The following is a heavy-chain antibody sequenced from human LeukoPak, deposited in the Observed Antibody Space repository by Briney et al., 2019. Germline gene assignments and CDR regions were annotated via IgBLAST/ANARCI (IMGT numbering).Heavy chain of an antibody. CDR2: IYYSGST. D-gene: IGHD5-18*01. CDR1: LGPISNYY. CDR3: ALGTLDRYGSTALDY. Sequence: SETLSLTCSGPLGPISNYYWSWIRQPPGKGLEWIGYIYYSGSTNYNPSLKSRVAISVDTSKNQFSLKLSSVTAADTAVYYCALGTLDRYGSTALDYWGQGTLVTVSS. V-gene: IGHV4-59*01. J-gene: IGHJ4*02.